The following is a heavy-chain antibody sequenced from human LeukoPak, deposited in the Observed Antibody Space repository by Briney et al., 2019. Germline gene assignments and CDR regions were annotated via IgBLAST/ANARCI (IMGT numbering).Heavy chain of an antibody. CDR1: GGSISSSNW. V-gene: IGHV4-4*02. CDR2: IYHSGST. J-gene: IGHJ6*03. Sequence: SETLSLTCAVSGGSISSSNWWSWVRQPPGKGLEWIGEIYHSGSTNYNPSLKSRVTMSVDTSKNQFSLKLSSVTAADTAVYYCARDVAQIVVVPAAMVYYYYYMDVWGKGTTVTISS. CDR3: ARDVAQIVVVPAAMVYYYYYMDV. D-gene: IGHD2-2*01.